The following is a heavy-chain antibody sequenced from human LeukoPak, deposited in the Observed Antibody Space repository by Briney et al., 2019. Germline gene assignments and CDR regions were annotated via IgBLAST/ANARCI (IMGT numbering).Heavy chain of an antibody. CDR1: GLTVSSTY. V-gene: IGHV3-66*01. CDR2: IYSGGST. CDR3: ARDLLEWYFDY. Sequence: GGSLRLSCAASGLTVSSTYMSWVRQTPGKGLEWVSVIYSGGSTYYADSVKGRSTISRDNSKNTLYLQMNSPRAEDTAVYYCARDLLEWYFDYWGQGTLVTVSS. D-gene: IGHD3-3*01. J-gene: IGHJ4*02.